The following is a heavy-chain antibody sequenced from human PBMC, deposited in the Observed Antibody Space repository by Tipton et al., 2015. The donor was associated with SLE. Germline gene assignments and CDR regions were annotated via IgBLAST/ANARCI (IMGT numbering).Heavy chain of an antibody. CDR1: GGSISSGGYY. J-gene: IGHJ3*02. D-gene: IGHD6-19*01. CDR3: ARSGYSSGWYRGRFDI. CDR2: TYYSGST. Sequence: TLSLTCTVSGGSISSGGYYWSWIRQHPGKGLEWIGYTYYSGSTYYNPSLKSRVTISVDTSKNQFFLRLRSVTAADTAVYYCARSGYSSGWYRGRFDIWGQGTMVTVSS. V-gene: IGHV4-31*03.